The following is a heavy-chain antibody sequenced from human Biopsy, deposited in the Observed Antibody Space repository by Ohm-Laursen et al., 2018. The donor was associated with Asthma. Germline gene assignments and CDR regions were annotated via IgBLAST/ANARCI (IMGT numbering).Heavy chain of an antibody. V-gene: IGHV4-31*11. CDR1: GGSISSGGYY. D-gene: IGHD5-24*01. Sequence: PSDTLSLTCAVSGGSISSGGYYWSWIRQHPGKGLEWIGYIYYSGSTYYNPSLKSRVTISVDTSKNQFSLKLSSVTAADTAVYYCARGPPVDREDWGQGTLVTVSS. CDR2: IYYSGST. J-gene: IGHJ4*02. CDR3: ARGPPVDRED.